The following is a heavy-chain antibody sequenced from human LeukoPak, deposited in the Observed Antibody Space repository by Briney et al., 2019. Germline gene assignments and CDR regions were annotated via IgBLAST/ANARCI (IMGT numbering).Heavy chain of an antibody. Sequence: GGSLRLSCAASGFTFSSNYMSWVRQAPGKGLEWVSSIYSGGSTYYADSVKGRFTISRGNSKNTVYLQMNSLRAEDTAVYFCARVRLDRSERNLDAFENWGQGTMVTVSS. CDR1: GFTFSSNY. J-gene: IGHJ3*02. CDR2: IYSGGST. D-gene: IGHD1-14*01. V-gene: IGHV3-53*01. CDR3: ARVRLDRSERNLDAFEN.